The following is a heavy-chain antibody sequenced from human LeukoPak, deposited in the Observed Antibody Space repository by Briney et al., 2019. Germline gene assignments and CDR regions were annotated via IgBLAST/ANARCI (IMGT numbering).Heavy chain of an antibody. CDR2: IIPIFGTA. Sequence: ASVKVSCKASGGTFSRHAISWVRQAPGQGLEWMGGIIPIFGTANYAQKFQDRVTITTDESTSTAYMELSSLRSEDTAVYYCARGPSDDYGDYNAFDSWGQGTMVTVSS. D-gene: IGHD4-17*01. CDR1: GGTFSRHA. J-gene: IGHJ3*02. CDR3: ARGPSDDYGDYNAFDS. V-gene: IGHV1-69*05.